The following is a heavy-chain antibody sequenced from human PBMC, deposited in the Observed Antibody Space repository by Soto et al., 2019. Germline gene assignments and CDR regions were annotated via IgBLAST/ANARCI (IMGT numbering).Heavy chain of an antibody. CDR3: AKDPTYYYDSSGYWSYFDY. J-gene: IGHJ4*02. Sequence: GGSLRLSCAASGFTFSSYAMSWVRQAPGKGLEWVSAISGSGGSTYYADSVKGRFTISRDNSKNTLYLQMNSLRAEDTAVYYCAKDPTYYYDSSGYWSYFDYWGQGTLVTVSS. D-gene: IGHD3-22*01. V-gene: IGHV3-23*01. CDR1: GFTFSSYA. CDR2: ISGSGGST.